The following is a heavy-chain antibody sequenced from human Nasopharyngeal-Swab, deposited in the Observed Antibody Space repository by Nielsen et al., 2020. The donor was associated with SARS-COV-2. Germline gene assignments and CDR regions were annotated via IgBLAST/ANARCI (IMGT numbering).Heavy chain of an antibody. CDR3: AKTLNPYCSSTSCYSGGMDV. V-gene: IGHV3-9*01. CDR2: ISWNSGSI. J-gene: IGHJ6*02. Sequence: GGSLRLSCAASGFTFDDYAMHLVRQAPGKGVERVSGISWNSGSIGYADSVKGRFTISRDNAKNSLYLQMNSLRAEDTALYYCAKTLNPYCSSTSCYSGGMDVWGQGTTVTVSS. CDR1: GFTFDDYA. D-gene: IGHD2-2*01.